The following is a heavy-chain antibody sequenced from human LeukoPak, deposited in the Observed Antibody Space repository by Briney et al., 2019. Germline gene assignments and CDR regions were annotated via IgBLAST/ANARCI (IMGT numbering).Heavy chain of an antibody. V-gene: IGHV3-30*18. CDR2: TSYDGSNE. CDR3: AKDRRVGDFPYYYYYMDV. Sequence: GGSLRLSCAASGFTFSSYGMHWVRQAPGKGLEWLTVTSYDGSNEYYADSVKGRFTISRDTSKNKLYLQMNSLRGEDTAVYYCAKDRRVGDFPYYYYYMDVWGKGTTVTVSS. J-gene: IGHJ6*03. D-gene: IGHD1-26*01. CDR1: GFTFSSYG.